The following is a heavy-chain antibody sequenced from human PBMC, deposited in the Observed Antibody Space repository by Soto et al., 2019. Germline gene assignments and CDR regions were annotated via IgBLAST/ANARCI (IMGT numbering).Heavy chain of an antibody. CDR2: IYYSGST. J-gene: IGHJ3*02. CDR3: ARVGRYCSGGSCYRSIDAFDI. V-gene: IGHV4-59*01. D-gene: IGHD2-15*01. Sequence: SETLSLTCTVSGGSISSYYWSWIRQPPGKGLEWIGYIYYSGSTNYNPSLKSRATISVDTSKNQFSLKLSSVTAADTAVYYCARVGRYCSGGSCYRSIDAFDIWGQGTMVTVSS. CDR1: GGSISSYY.